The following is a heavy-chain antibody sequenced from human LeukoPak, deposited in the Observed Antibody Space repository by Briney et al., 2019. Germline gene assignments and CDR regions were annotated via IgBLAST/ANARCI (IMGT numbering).Heavy chain of an antibody. Sequence: SETLSLTCTVSGGSISNYYWSWIRQPPGKGLEWIAYIYYSGNTNYNPSLKSRVTISVDTSKNQFSLKLSSVTAADTAVYYCAREYYDYVWGSYRAFDYWGQGTLVTVSS. V-gene: IGHV4-59*01. CDR3: AREYYDYVWGSYRAFDY. D-gene: IGHD3-16*02. J-gene: IGHJ4*02. CDR1: GGSISNYY. CDR2: IYYSGNT.